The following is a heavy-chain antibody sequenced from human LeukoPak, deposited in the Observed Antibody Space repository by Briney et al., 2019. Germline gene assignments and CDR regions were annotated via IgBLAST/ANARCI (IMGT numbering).Heavy chain of an antibody. Sequence: ASVKVSCKASGYTFTSYDINWVRQATGQGLEWMGWMNPNSGNTGYAQKFQGRVTITRNTSISTAYMELSSLRSEDTAVYYCARKSRYRRITMVRGVNSYYFDYWGQGTLVTVSS. V-gene: IGHV1-8*03. D-gene: IGHD3-10*01. CDR2: MNPNSGNT. J-gene: IGHJ4*02. CDR3: ARKSRYRRITMVRGVNSYYFDY. CDR1: GYTFTSYD.